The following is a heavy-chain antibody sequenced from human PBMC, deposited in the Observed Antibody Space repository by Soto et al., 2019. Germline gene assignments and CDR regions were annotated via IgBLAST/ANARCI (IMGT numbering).Heavy chain of an antibody. V-gene: IGHV2-26*01. Sequence: QVTLKESGPVLVKPTETLTLRCTVSGLSITDSEMGVSWIRQPPGKAPEWLAHIDSSGEKSYRTFLKSRLTISKDTSKSQIVLIMTNMDPVDTATYYCARRHLAVAVSPWFDPWGQGILVTVSS. CDR3: ARRHLAVAVSPWFDP. J-gene: IGHJ5*02. CDR2: IDSSGEK. D-gene: IGHD3-16*01. CDR1: GLSITDSEMG.